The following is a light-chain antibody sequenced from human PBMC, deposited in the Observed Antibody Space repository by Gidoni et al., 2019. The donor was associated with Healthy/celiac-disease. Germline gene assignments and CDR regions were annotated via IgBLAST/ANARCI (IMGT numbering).Light chain of an antibody. CDR3: MQALQTPRT. Sequence: DIVMTPSPLSLPVTPGEPASISCRSSQCLLHSNGYNYLDWYLQKPGQSPQLLIYLGSNRASGVPDRGSGSGSGTDFTLKSSRVEAEDVGVYYCMQALQTPRTFGQGTKVEIK. J-gene: IGKJ1*01. V-gene: IGKV2-28*01. CDR2: LGS. CDR1: QCLLHSNGYNY.